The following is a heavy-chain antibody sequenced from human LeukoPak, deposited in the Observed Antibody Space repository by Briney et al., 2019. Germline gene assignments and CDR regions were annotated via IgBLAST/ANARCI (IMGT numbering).Heavy chain of an antibody. V-gene: IGHV4-39*01. CDR2: MYYGGTT. D-gene: IGHD5/OR15-5a*01. CDR1: GGSITSSSYY. CDR3: ATNSVSSPDYFEY. Sequence: SETLSLTCTVSGGSITSSSYYWGWIRQPPGKGLEWIATMYYGGTTYYSPSLKSRLTIFVDTSTNQISLSLTSVTATDTALYYCATNSVSSPDYFEYWGQGTLVTVSS. J-gene: IGHJ4*02.